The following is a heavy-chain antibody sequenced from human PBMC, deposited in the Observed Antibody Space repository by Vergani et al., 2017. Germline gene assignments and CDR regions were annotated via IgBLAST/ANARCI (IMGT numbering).Heavy chain of an antibody. J-gene: IGHJ5*02. Sequence: QVQLVQSGAEVGKPGASMKVSCEASGYIFTDYYIHWVRQAPGQGLEWMGWINPKTGDANYARKFQDRVTMTRDTSLSTVYLELTRLTSDDTAVYHCARDPRGSESLFNWFDPWGQGTLVIVSS. CDR3: ARDPRGSESLFNWFDP. V-gene: IGHV1-2*02. CDR1: GYIFTDYY. D-gene: IGHD3-10*01. CDR2: INPKTGDA.